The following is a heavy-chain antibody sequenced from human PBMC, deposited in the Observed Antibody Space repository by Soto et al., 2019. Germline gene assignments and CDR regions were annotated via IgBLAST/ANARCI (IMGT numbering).Heavy chain of an antibody. CDR2: IYHSGST. V-gene: IGHV4-4*02. Sequence: GVAEGKSGTSGWLRFVKKHPGKGLEWIGEIYHSGSTNYNPSLKSRVTISVDKSKNQFSLKLSSVTAADTAVYYCARDHYDFWSGYYNLYYYYGMDVWGQGTTVTVSS. CDR3: ARDHYDFWSGYYNLYYYYGMDV. CDR1: EGKSGTSGW. D-gene: IGHD3-3*01. J-gene: IGHJ6*02.